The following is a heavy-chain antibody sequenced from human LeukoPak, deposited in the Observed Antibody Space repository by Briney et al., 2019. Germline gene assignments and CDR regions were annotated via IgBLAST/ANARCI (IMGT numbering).Heavy chain of an antibody. V-gene: IGHV1-2*02. D-gene: IGHD2-15*01. CDR3: ARASSTRYCSGGSCYPFRSRWFDP. J-gene: IGHJ5*02. Sequence: ASVKVSCKASGYTFTGYYMHWVRQAPGQGLEWMGWINPNSGGTNYAQKFQGRVTMTRDTSISTAYMELSRLRSDDTAVYYCARASSTRYCSGGSCYPFRSRWFDPWGQGTLVTVSS. CDR2: INPNSGGT. CDR1: GYTFTGYY.